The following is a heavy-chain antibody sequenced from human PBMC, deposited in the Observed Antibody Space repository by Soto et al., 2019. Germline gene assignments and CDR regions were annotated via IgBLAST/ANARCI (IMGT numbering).Heavy chain of an antibody. J-gene: IGHJ4*02. Sequence: QVQLVQSGAEVRKPGASVKVSCKASGYTFNTYDINWVRQAPGQGPEWMGRVSPSSGNTGYAQKFQGRLTMTRNTSIRTAYMELSSLTSEDTAVYYCASWAGYSKWGQGTLVIVSS. CDR1: GYTFNTYD. CDR3: ASWAGYSK. CDR2: VSPSSGNT. V-gene: IGHV1-8*01. D-gene: IGHD3-9*01.